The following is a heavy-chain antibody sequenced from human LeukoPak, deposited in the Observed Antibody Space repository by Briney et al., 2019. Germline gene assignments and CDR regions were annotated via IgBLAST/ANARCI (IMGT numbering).Heavy chain of an antibody. CDR1: GYTFTSYY. CDR2: SNPSCGST. J-gene: IGHJ4*02. D-gene: IGHD6-19*01. Sequence: GASVKVSCKASGYTFTSYYMHWLRQAPGQGLEWMGISNPSCGSTSYAQKFQGRVTMTRDTSTSTVYMELSSLRSEDTAVYYCAREGWLGYSSCWYEKYYFDYWGQGTLVTVSS. CDR3: AREGWLGYSSCWYEKYYFDY. V-gene: IGHV1-46*01.